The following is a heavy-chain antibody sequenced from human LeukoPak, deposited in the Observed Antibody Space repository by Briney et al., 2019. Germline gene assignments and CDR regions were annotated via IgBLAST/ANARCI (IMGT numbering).Heavy chain of an antibody. D-gene: IGHD2-2*01. Sequence: GGSLRLSCAASGFTFSSYSMNWVRQAPGEGLEWVSSISSSSSYIYYADSVKGRFTISRDNAKNSLYLQMNSLRAEDTAVYYCARGGAFNCLSSTSCYLSLSWAYYYGMDVWGQGTTVTVSS. J-gene: IGHJ6*02. CDR1: GFTFSSYS. V-gene: IGHV3-21*01. CDR3: ARGGAFNCLSSTSCYLSLSWAYYYGMDV. CDR2: ISSSSSYI.